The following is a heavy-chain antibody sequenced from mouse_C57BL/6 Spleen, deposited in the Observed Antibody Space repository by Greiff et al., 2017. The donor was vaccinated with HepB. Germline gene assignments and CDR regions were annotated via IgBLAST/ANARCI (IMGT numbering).Heavy chain of an antibody. CDR1: GYSFTSYY. CDR3: ARSGDGYYDY. Sequence: VQLQQSGPELVKPGASVKISCKASGYSFTSYYIHWVKQRPGQGLEWIGWIYPGSGNTKYNEKFKGKATLTADKSSSTAYMQLSSLTSEDSAVYYCARSGDGYYDYWGQGTTLTVSS. D-gene: IGHD2-3*01. V-gene: IGHV1-66*01. J-gene: IGHJ2*01. CDR2: IYPGSGNT.